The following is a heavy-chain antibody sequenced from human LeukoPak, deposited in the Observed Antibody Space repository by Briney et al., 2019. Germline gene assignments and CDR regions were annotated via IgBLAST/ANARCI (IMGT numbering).Heavy chain of an antibody. Sequence: GGSLRLSCAASGFTVSSNYMSWVRQAPGKGLEWVSVIYSGGSTDYADSVKGRFTISRDNSKNTLYLQMNSLRAEDTAVYYCARIGPNGSSWFPFDYWGQGTLVTVSS. J-gene: IGHJ4*02. CDR3: ARIGPNGSSWFPFDY. V-gene: IGHV3-53*01. CDR2: IYSGGST. CDR1: GFTVSSNY. D-gene: IGHD6-13*01.